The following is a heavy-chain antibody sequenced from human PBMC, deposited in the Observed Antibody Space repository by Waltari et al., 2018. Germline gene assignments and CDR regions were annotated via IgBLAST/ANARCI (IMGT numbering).Heavy chain of an antibody. CDR1: YWSISSRSYY. D-gene: IGHD3-16*01. Sequence: QQESGPSLVKPSETLSLTCTVSYWSISSRSYYWGWIRLATGKGLEWIGHIYYSGSSYHNPSLKSRITMSVDSSKNQFSLTLSSVTAADTAVYYCARVLIRTSGLNFDSWGQGSLVTVSS. J-gene: IGHJ4*02. V-gene: IGHV4-39*07. CDR2: IYYSGSS. CDR3: ARVLIRTSGLNFDS.